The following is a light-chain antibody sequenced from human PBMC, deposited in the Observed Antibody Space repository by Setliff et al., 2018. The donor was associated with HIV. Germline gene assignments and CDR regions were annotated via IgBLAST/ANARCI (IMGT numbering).Light chain of an antibody. CDR1: SSSIGNNY. J-gene: IGLJ3*02. CDR3: GTWDSSLSAGFWV. CDR2: ENY. Sequence: QSALTQSPSMSAAPGQKVTISCSGSSSSIGNNYVSWYQQLPGTAPKLLIYENYKRPSGIPGRFSGSKSGTSATLDITGLQTGDEADYYCGTWDSSLSAGFWVFGGGTK. V-gene: IGLV1-51*02.